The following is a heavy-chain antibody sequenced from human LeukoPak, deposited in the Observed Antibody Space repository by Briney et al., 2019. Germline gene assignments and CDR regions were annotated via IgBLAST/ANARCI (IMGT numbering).Heavy chain of an antibody. CDR3: ARVWAQGGDAFDI. CDR1: GVSISGQY. CDR2: IYYSGST. D-gene: IGHD1-26*01. Sequence: SETLSLTCTVSGVSISGQYWSWIPQPPGHVLEWIAYIYYSGSTNYNPSLKSRVTISVDTSKNQFSLKLTSVTAADTALYYCARVWAQGGDAFDIWGHGTVVTVSS. V-gene: IGHV4-59*11. J-gene: IGHJ3*02.